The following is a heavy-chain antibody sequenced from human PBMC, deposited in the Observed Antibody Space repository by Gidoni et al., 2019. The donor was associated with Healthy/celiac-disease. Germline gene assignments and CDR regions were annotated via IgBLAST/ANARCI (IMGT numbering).Heavy chain of an antibody. CDR2: INPSGGST. CDR1: GYTFTSYY. Sequence: QVQLVQSGAEVKKPGASVKVSCKASGYTFTSYYMHWVRQAPGQGLEWMGIINPSGGSTSYAQKFQGRVTMTRDTSTSTVYMELSSLRSEDTAVYYCARDIFGVVISYYYYGMDVWGQGTTVTVSS. V-gene: IGHV1-46*01. CDR3: ARDIFGVVISYYYYGMDV. D-gene: IGHD3-3*01. J-gene: IGHJ6*02.